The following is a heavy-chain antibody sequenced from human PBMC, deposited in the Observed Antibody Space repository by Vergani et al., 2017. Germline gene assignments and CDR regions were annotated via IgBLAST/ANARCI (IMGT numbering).Heavy chain of an antibody. J-gene: IGHJ5*02. Sequence: QVQLVQSGAEVKKPGSSVKVSCKASGGTFSSYAISWVRQAPGQGLEWMGGIIPIFGTANYAQKFQGRVTMTEDTSTDTAYMELSSLRSEDTAVYYCARLSTMVRGVGRWFDPWGQGTLVTVSS. CDR2: IIPIFGTA. CDR3: ARLSTMVRGVGRWFDP. CDR1: GGTFSSYA. V-gene: IGHV1-69*06. D-gene: IGHD3-10*01.